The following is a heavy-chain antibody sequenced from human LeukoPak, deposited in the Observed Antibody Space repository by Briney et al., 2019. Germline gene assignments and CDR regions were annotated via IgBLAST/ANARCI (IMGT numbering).Heavy chain of an antibody. Sequence: SVKVSCKASGGTFSSYAISWVRQAPGQGLEWMGRIIPILGIANYAQKFQGRVTITADKSTSTAYMELSSLSSEDTAVYYCARFESGGSCYDYWGQGTLVTVSS. CDR3: ARFESGGSCYDY. CDR2: IIPILGIA. J-gene: IGHJ4*02. D-gene: IGHD2-15*01. CDR1: GGTFSSYA. V-gene: IGHV1-69*04.